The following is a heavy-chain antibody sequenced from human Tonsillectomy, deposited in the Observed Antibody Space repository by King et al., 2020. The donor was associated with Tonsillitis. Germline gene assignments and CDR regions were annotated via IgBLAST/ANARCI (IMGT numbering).Heavy chain of an antibody. Sequence: VQLVESGGGVVQPGRSLRLSCAASGFSFSSYGMHWVRQAPGKGLEWVSVISYDGSNKYYADSVKGRFTISRDNLKNTQYLQMNSLRAEDTAVYYWARGGSRGYRSGYACMDVWGQGTTVTVSS. CDR1: GFSFSSYG. J-gene: IGHJ6*02. CDR3: ARGGSRGYRSGYACMDV. D-gene: IGHD5-18*01. CDR2: ISYDGSNK. V-gene: IGHV3-33*05.